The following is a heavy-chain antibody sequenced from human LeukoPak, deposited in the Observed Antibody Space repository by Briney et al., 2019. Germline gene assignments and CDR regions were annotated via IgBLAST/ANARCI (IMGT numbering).Heavy chain of an antibody. Sequence: PGGSLRLSCATSGFTFSSYSMNWVRQAPGQGLEWVSYITSTSETIYYADSVKGRFTISRDNAKNSLYLQMNSLRAEDTAVYYCASGYSYALNWFDPWGQGTLVTVSS. J-gene: IGHJ5*02. V-gene: IGHV3-48*01. CDR3: ASGYSYALNWFDP. CDR2: ITSTSETI. CDR1: GFTFSSYS. D-gene: IGHD5-18*01.